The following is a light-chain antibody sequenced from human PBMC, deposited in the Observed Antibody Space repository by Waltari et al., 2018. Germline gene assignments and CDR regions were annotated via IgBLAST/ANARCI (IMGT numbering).Light chain of an antibody. CDR3: CSYAGSYTYV. J-gene: IGLJ1*01. CDR2: DVS. Sequence: QSALTQPPSVSGSPGQSVTISCTGTSSDVGAYNYVSWYQQHPGKAPKLMIYDVSKRTSGVPGRFSGSKSGNTASLTISGLQGEDEADYYCCSYAGSYTYVFGTGTKVTVL. V-gene: IGLV2-11*01. CDR1: SSDVGAYNY.